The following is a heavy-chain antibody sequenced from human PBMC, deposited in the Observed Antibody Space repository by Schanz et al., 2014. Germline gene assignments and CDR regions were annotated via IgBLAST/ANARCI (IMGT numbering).Heavy chain of an antibody. V-gene: IGHV1-2*06. Sequence: QVQLVQSGAEVKKPGASVKVSCKASGYTFTAYYIHWMRQAPGQGLEWLGRFTHISQKFQGRVTMTRDTSSTTAYMELNSLRSDDTAVYYCVRELSGGTFDYWGQGALVTVSS. CDR2: FT. CDR3: VRELSGGTFDY. J-gene: IGHJ4*02. CDR1: GYTFTAYY. D-gene: IGHD1-1*01.